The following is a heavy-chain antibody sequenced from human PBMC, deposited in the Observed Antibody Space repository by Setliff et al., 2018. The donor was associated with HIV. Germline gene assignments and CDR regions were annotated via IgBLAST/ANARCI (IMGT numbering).Heavy chain of an antibody. CDR3: ASAGPYCGDDCPYNWLTP. CDR2: VHHSGST. CDR1: SDSISSSY. Sequence: SETLSLTCTVSSDSISSSYWTWIRQPPGQGLEWIGYVHHSGSTKYNASLRSRVTMSVDTSKHLFSLTLRSVTAADTAVYYCASAGPYCGDDCPYNWLTPWGQGTLVTVSS. V-gene: IGHV4-59*01. D-gene: IGHD2-21*02. J-gene: IGHJ5*02.